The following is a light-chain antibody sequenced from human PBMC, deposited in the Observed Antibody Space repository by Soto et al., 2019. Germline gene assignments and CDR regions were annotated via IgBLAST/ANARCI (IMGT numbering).Light chain of an antibody. CDR1: QSVSSY. CDR2: RAS. V-gene: IGKV3-20*01. Sequence: EIVMTQSPATLSVSPGERATLSCRASQSVSSYLAWYQQKSGQAPRLLISRASSRATGIPDRFSGSGSGTDFTLTISRLEPEDFAVYYCQQYGTSPRTFGQGTKVDI. CDR3: QQYGTSPRT. J-gene: IGKJ1*01.